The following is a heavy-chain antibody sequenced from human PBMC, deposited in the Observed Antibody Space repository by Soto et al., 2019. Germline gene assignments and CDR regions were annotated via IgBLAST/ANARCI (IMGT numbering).Heavy chain of an antibody. CDR2: ISGGDGSI. V-gene: IGHV3-48*03. D-gene: IGHD2-21*02. CDR3: ARQVGVTSYYYYDMDV. Sequence: HPGGSLRLSCATSGFTFSTSEMNWVRQAPGKGLEWVSYISGGDGSIYYADSVKGRFTISRDNTQNSLFLQMNSLRADDTAVYYCARQVGVTSYYYYDMDVWGQGTTVTVSS. CDR1: GFTFSTSE. J-gene: IGHJ6*02.